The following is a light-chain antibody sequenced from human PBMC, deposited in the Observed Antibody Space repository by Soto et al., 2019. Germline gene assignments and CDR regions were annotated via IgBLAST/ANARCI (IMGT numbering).Light chain of an antibody. CDR2: TAS. CDR1: PSISIY. J-gene: IGKJ5*01. CDR3: QQSYSTPFT. V-gene: IGKV1-39*01. Sequence: IQMTQSPSSLSASVGDRVTISCRASPSISIYLNWYQHKAGKAPKLLIYTASRLQSGVPSRFSGSGSGTDFTLTISSLQPEDYASYYCQQSYSTPFTFGQGTRLEIK.